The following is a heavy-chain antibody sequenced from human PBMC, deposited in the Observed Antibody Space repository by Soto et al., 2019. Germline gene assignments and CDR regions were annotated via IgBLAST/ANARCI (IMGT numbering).Heavy chain of an antibody. J-gene: IGHJ6*04. V-gene: IGHV1-69*06. CDR3: ASDDIVVVPAAMREGGYYYYGMDV. D-gene: IGHD2-2*01. CDR2: IIPIFGTA. CDR1: GGTFSSYA. Sequence: QVQLVQSGAEVKKPGSSVKVSCKASGGTFSSYAISWVRQAPGQGLEWMGGIIPIFGTANYAQKFQGRVMFTADKSTSTAYMELSSLRSEHTAVYYCASDDIVVVPAAMREGGYYYYGMDVWGKGTTVTVSS.